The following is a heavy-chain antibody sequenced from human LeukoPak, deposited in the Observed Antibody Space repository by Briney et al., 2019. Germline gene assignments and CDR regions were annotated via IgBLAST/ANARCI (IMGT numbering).Heavy chain of an antibody. CDR3: ARGPGEGGSSGYYYGKPEDPAEYYFDY. J-gene: IGHJ4*02. CDR1: GYTFTGYY. Sequence: ASLKVSCKASGYTFTGYYIHWVRQAPGQDIEWMAWINTNSGGTNHAQKFQGRVTMTRDTSISTAYMELSRLRSDDTAVDYCARGPGEGGSSGYYYGKPEDPAEYYFDYWGQGTLVTVSS. D-gene: IGHD3-22*01. CDR2: INTNSGGT. V-gene: IGHV1-2*02.